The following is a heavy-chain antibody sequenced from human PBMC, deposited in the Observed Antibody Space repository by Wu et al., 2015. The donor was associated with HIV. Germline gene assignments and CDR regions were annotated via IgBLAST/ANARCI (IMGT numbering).Heavy chain of an antibody. V-gene: IGHV1-69*13. CDR1: GGTFSSYA. J-gene: IGHJ5*02. CDR3: ARSKYCSGGSCYSGQAYNWFDP. Sequence: QVQLVQSGAEVKKPGASVKVSCKASGGTFSSYAISWVRQAPGQGLEWMGRIIPIFGTANYAQKFQGRVTITADESTSTAYMELSSLRSEDTAVYYCARSKYCSGGSCYSGQAYNWFDPWGQGTLVTVSS. CDR2: IIPIFGTA. D-gene: IGHD2-15*01.